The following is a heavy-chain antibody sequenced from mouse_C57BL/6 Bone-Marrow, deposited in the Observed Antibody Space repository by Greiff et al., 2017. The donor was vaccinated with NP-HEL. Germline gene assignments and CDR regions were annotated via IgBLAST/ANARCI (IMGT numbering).Heavy chain of an antibody. J-gene: IGHJ3*01. CDR3: ARGSSLAWFAY. CDR2: ISDGGSYT. CDR1: GFTFSSYA. Sequence: EVQGVESGGGLVKPGGSLKLSCAASGFTFSSYAMSWVRQTPDKRLEWVATISDGGSYTYYPDNVKGRFTISRDNAKNNLYLQMSQLKSEDTAMYYCARGSSLAWFAYWGQGTLVTVSA. D-gene: IGHD1-1*01. V-gene: IGHV5-4*01.